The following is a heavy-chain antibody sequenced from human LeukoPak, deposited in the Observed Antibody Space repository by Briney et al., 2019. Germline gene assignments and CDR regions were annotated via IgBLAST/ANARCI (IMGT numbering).Heavy chain of an antibody. J-gene: IGHJ4*02. CDR3: ARVSGIAVAGTVDY. Sequence: GGSLRLSCAASGFTFSSYSMNWVRQAPWKGLEWVSSISSSNSYIYYADSVKGRVAISRNNAKNSLYLQMNSLSAEDTAVYYCARVSGIAVAGTVDYWGQGSLVTVSS. D-gene: IGHD6-19*01. V-gene: IGHV3-21*01. CDR2: ISSSNSYI. CDR1: GFTFSSYS.